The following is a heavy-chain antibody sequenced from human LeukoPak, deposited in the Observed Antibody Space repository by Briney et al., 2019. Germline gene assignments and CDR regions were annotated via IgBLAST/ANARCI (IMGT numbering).Heavy chain of an antibody. CDR3: ARDSGDYQSYYYYGMDV. D-gene: IGHD4-17*01. CDR2: IIPILGIA. CDR1: GGTFSSYA. V-gene: IGHV1-69*04. Sequence: SVKVSCKASGGTFSSYAISWVRQAPGQGLEWMGRIIPILGIANYAQKFQGRVTITADKSTSTAYMELSSLRSEDTAVYYCARDSGDYQSYYYYGMDVWGQGTTVTVSS. J-gene: IGHJ6*02.